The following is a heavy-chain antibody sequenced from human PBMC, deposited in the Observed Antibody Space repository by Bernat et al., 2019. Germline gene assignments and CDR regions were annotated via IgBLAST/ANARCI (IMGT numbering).Heavy chain of an antibody. D-gene: IGHD3-16*01. J-gene: IGHJ4*02. Sequence: QVTLRESGPALVKPTQTLTLTCTFSGFSLSTSGMCVSWIRQPPGKALEWLARIDWDDDKYYSTSLKTRLTISKDTSKNQVVHTMTNMDPVDTATYYCARILCPLGVIDYWGQGTLVTVSS. CDR2: IDWDDDK. V-gene: IGHV2-70*15. CDR1: GFSLSTSGMC. CDR3: ARILCPLGVIDY.